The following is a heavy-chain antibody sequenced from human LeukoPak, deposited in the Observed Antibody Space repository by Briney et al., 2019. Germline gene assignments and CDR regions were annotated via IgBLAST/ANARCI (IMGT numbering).Heavy chain of an antibody. D-gene: IGHD6-13*01. CDR1: GYTFTSYY. CDR3: ARDLAIAAAPYGMDV. CDR2: ISPSGGST. J-gene: IGHJ6*02. V-gene: IGHV1-46*01. Sequence: ASVKVSCKASGYTFTSYYMHWVRQAPGQGLEWMGIISPSGGSTSYAQKFQGRVTMTRDTSTSTVYMQLSSLRSEDTAVYYCARDLAIAAAPYGMDVWGQGTTVTVSS.